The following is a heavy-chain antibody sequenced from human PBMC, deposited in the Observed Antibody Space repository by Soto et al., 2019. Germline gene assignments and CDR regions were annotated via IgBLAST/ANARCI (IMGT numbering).Heavy chain of an antibody. CDR3: ARKKSSPDY. D-gene: IGHD6-13*01. CDR2: MNPNSGNT. V-gene: IGHV1-8*01. CDR1: GYTFTSYD. Sequence: QVQLVQSGAEVKKPGASVKVSCKASGYTFTSYDINWVRQATGQGLEWMGWMNPNSGNTGYAQKFQGRATITRSTSIGTAYMERSSLRSEDTAAYYCARKKSSPDYWGQATLVTVSS. J-gene: IGHJ4*02.